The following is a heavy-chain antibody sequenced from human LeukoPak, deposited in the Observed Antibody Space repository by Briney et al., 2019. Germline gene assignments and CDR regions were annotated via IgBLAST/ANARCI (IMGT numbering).Heavy chain of an antibody. Sequence: SQTLSLTCTVSGGSISSGSYYWSWIRQPAGKGLEWIGRIYTSGSTNYNPSLKSRVTISVDTSKNQFSLKLSSVTAADTAVYYCARGYYDSSGYTLGYFDYWGQGTLVTVSS. CDR2: IYTSGST. V-gene: IGHV4-61*02. CDR3: ARGYYDSSGYTLGYFDY. D-gene: IGHD3-22*01. CDR1: GGSISSGSYY. J-gene: IGHJ4*02.